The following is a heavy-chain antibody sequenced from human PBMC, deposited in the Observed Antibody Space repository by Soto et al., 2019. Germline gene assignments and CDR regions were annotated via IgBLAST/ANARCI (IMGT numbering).Heavy chain of an antibody. J-gene: IGHJ6*02. CDR3: ASSNIAAAPYGMDV. D-gene: IGHD6-13*01. CDR1: GYTITRCA. CDR2: INAGNSNT. Sequence: ASVKVSCKASGYTITRCASHCVRHANGQRLEWMGWINAGNSNTKYSQKFQGRVTITRDTSASTAYMELSSLRSEDTAVYYCASSNIAAAPYGMDVWGQGTTVTVSS. V-gene: IGHV1-3*01.